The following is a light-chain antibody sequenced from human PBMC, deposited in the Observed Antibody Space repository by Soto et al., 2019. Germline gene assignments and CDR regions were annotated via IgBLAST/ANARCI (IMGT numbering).Light chain of an antibody. J-gene: IGKJ5*01. Sequence: VLTQSPGTLSLSPGERATLSCRASQSVSSSYLAWYQQKPGQAPRLLIYGASSRATGIPDRFSGSGSGTDFTLTISRLEPEDFVVYYCQQYGSSPPITFGQGTRLEIK. CDR1: QSVSSSY. V-gene: IGKV3-20*01. CDR2: GAS. CDR3: QQYGSSPPIT.